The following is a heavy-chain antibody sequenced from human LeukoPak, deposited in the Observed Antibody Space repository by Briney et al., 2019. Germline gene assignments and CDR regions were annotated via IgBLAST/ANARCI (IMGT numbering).Heavy chain of an antibody. CDR1: GFTFSSYP. D-gene: IGHD5-18*01. V-gene: IGHV3-30-3*01. CDR3: ASIFSSGYSYFDF. J-gene: IGHJ4*02. Sequence: GGSLRLSCAASGFTFSSYPLHWVRQAPGKGLDWVAIISDDGNNPHYSDSVKGRFTISRDNSKNTIYLQMNSLRAEDTAVYYCASIFSSGYSYFDFWGQGTLVTVSS. CDR2: ISDDGNNP.